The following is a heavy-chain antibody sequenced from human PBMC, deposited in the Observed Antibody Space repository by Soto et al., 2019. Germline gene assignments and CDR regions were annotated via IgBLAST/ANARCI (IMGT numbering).Heavy chain of an antibody. V-gene: IGHV3-48*02. CDR1: GFTFRNYS. D-gene: IGHD1-26*01. J-gene: IGHJ4*02. Sequence: EVQLVESGGGLVQPGGSLRLSCAASGFTFRNYSMNWVRQAPGKGLEWVSYIHSSSTKIYYAASVKGRFTISRDNAKNSLYLQMTSVRDEATAVYSCARPSGSDGDGYWGQGTLVTVSS. CDR2: IHSSSTKI. CDR3: ARPSGSDGDGY.